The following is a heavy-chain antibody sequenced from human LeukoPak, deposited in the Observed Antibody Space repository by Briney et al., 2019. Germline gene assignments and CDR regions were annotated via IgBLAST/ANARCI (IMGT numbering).Heavy chain of an antibody. V-gene: IGHV1-2*02. Sequence: ASVTVSCKASGYTFTGYYMHWVRQAPGQGLEWMGWINPNSGGTNYAQKFQGRVTITRDTSISTAYMELSRLRSDDTAVYYCARLTPHIDAFDIWGQGTMVTVSS. J-gene: IGHJ3*02. CDR2: INPNSGGT. CDR1: GYTFTGYY. CDR3: ARLTPHIDAFDI.